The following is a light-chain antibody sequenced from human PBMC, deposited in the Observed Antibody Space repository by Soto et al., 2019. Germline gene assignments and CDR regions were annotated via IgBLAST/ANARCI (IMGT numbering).Light chain of an antibody. V-gene: IGKV1-5*03. CDR2: MAS. CDR1: QSISSW. Sequence: IQLTQSPSTLSASVGDRVTITCRASQSISSWLAWYQQKPGKAPKLLIYMASSLESGVPSRFSGSGSGTEFTLTISSLQPDDFATYYCQQFNNYPWTFGQGTKVDIK. J-gene: IGKJ1*01. CDR3: QQFNNYPWT.